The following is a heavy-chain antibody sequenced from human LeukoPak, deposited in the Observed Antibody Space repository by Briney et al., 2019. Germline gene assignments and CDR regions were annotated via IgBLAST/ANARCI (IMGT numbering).Heavy chain of an antibody. V-gene: IGHV3-13*01. CDR3: ARDRTVRGVRYGMDV. CDR1: GFTFSSYD. J-gene: IGHJ6*02. D-gene: IGHD3-10*01. Sequence: PGGSLRLSCAASGFTFSSYDMQWVRQATGKGLEWVSAIGTAGDTYYPGSVKGRFTTSRENAKNPLYLQMNSLRAGDTAVYYCARDRTVRGVRYGMDVWGQGTTVTVSS. CDR2: IGTAGDT.